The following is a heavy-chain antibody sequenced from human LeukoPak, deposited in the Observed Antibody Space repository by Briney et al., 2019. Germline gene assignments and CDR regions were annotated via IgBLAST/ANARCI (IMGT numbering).Heavy chain of an antibody. CDR3: ARDHYGSGSYYNEPLDY. D-gene: IGHD3-10*01. CDR2: IKQDGSEK. Sequence: GGSLRLSCAASGFTFSSYGMHWVRQAPGKGLEWVANIKQDGSEKYYVDSVKGRFTISRDNAKNSLYLQMNSLRAEDTAVYYCARDHYGSGSYYNEPLDYWGQGTLVTVSS. J-gene: IGHJ4*02. CDR1: GFTFSSYG. V-gene: IGHV3-7*01.